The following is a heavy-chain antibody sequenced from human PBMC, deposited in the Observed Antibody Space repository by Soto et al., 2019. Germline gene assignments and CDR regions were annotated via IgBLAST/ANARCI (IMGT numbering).Heavy chain of an antibody. V-gene: IGHV1-18*01. D-gene: IGHD3-10*01. CDR3: ARGVGSGSYYNQYNWFDP. J-gene: IGHJ5*02. CDR2: INVYNGNT. Sequence: ASVKVSCKASGFTFTSSAVQWVRQAPGQGLEWMGWINVYNGNTKYAQKVQGRVTMTTDTSTSTAYMELRSLRSGDTAVYYCARGVGSGSYYNQYNWFDPWGKGTLVTVSS. CDR1: GFTFTSSA.